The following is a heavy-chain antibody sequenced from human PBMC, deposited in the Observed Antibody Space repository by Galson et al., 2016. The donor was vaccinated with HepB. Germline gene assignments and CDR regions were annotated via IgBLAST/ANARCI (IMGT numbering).Heavy chain of an antibody. CDR2: ISWNSGRI. CDR1: GFTFNYYD. D-gene: IGHD2-21*02. J-gene: IGHJ3*02. CDR3: AKDMRAGDCARRAFDI. Sequence: SLRLSCAASGFTFNYYDMYWVRQAPGKGLEWVSGISWNSGRIAYADSVKGRFTIFRDNAKNSLFLEMNSLRAEDTALYYCAKDMRAGDCARRAFDIWGQGTMVLVSS. V-gene: IGHV3-9*01.